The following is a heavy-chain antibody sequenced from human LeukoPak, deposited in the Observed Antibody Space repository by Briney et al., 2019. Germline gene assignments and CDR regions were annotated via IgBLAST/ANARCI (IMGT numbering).Heavy chain of an antibody. CDR2: IYYSGST. V-gene: IGHV4-39*07. CDR1: GGSISSSSYY. Sequence: SETLSLTCTVSGGSISSSSYYWGWIRQPPGKGLEWIGSIYYSGSTYYNPFLKSRVTISVDTSKNQFSLKLSSVTAADTAVYYCARESVATEPLDYWGQGTLVTVSS. CDR3: ARESVATEPLDY. D-gene: IGHD5-12*01. J-gene: IGHJ4*02.